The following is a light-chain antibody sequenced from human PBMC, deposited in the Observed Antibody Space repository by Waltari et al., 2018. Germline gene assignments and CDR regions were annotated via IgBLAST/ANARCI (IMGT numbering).Light chain of an antibody. CDR1: SPNIGSNY. CDR3: AAWDDSLSGVV. J-gene: IGLJ2*01. Sequence: QSVLTQPPSASGTPGPRVTLPCSGSSPNIGSNYVYLYQQRPGTAPKLLIYRNNQRPSGVPDRFSGSKSGTSASLAISGLRSEDEADYYCAAWDDSLSGVVFGGGTKLTVL. CDR2: RNN. V-gene: IGLV1-47*01.